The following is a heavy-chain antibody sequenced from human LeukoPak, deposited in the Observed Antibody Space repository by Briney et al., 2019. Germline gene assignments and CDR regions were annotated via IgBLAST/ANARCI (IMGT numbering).Heavy chain of an antibody. CDR3: ARDLKYYDSSGFDY. CDR1: GFTFSSYS. V-gene: IGHV3-21*01. J-gene: IGHJ4*02. CDR2: ISSSSSYI. Sequence: KSGGSLRLSCATSGFTFSSYSMNWVRQAPGKGLEWVSCISSSSSYIYYKDSVKGRFTISRDNAKNSLTLQMNSLRAEDTAVYYCARDLKYYDSSGFDYWGQGTLVTVSS. D-gene: IGHD3-22*01.